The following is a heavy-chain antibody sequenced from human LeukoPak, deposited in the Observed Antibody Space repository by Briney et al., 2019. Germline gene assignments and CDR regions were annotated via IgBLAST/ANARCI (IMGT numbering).Heavy chain of an antibody. V-gene: IGHV4-4*02. J-gene: IGHJ3*02. CDR2: IYHSGST. D-gene: IGHD5-24*01. CDR3: ARDNGDGYNSQAFDI. CDR1: GGSISSSNW. Sequence: SETLSLTCAVSGGSISSSNWWSWVRQPPGKGLEWIGEIYHSGSTNYNPSLKSRVTISVDTSKNQFSLKLSSVTAADTAVYYCARDNGDGYNSQAFDIWGQGTMVTVSS.